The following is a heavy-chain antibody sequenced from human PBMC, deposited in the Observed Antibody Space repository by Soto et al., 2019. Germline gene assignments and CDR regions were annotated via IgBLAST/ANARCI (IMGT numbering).Heavy chain of an antibody. CDR2: IWYDGSNK. CDR1: GFTFSSYG. CDR3: ARDRRNSSSWYHYMDV. V-gene: IGHV3-33*01. Sequence: GGSLRLSCAASGFTFSSYGMHWVRQAPGKGLEWVAVIWYDGSNKYYADSVKGRFTISRDNSKNTLYLQMNSLRAEDTAVYYCARDRRNSSSWYHYMDVWGKGTTVTVSS. J-gene: IGHJ6*03. D-gene: IGHD6-13*01.